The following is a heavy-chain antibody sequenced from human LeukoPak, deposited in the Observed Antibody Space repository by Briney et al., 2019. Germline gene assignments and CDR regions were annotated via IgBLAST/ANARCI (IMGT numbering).Heavy chain of an antibody. D-gene: IGHD3-9*01. V-gene: IGHV4-34*01. Sequence: SETLSLTCAVYGGSFSGYYWSWIRQPPGKGLEWIGEINHSGSTNYNPSLKSRVTISVDTSENQFSLKLSSVTAADTAVYYCARRQGYDILTGPYAFDIWGQGTMVTVSS. CDR1: GGSFSGYY. CDR2: INHSGST. J-gene: IGHJ3*02. CDR3: ARRQGYDILTGPYAFDI.